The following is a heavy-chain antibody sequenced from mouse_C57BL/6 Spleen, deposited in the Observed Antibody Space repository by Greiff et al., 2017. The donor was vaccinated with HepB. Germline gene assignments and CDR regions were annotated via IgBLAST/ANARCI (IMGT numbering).Heavy chain of an antibody. D-gene: IGHD1-1*01. CDR2: VYPYNGGT. Sequence: VQLQQSGPVLVKPGPSVKISCKASGFTFTDYYIHWVKQSHGKSLEWIGLVYPYNGGTSYNQKFKGKATLTVDTSSSTAYMELNSLTSEDSAVYYCASYYGSSYGYFDVWGTGTTVTVSS. CDR1: GFTFTDYY. CDR3: ASYYGSSYGYFDV. V-gene: IGHV1-36*01. J-gene: IGHJ1*03.